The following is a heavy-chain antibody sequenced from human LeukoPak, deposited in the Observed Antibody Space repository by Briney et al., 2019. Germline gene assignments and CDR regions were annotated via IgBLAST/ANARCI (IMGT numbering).Heavy chain of an antibody. CDR1: GFTFSSYG. D-gene: IGHD5-24*01. CDR2: ISYDGSNK. J-gene: IGHJ4*02. V-gene: IGHV3-30*18. CDR3: AKSGYNRFDY. Sequence: PGGSLRLSCAASGFTFSSYGMHWVRQAPGKGLEWVAVISYDGSNKYYADSVKGRFTISRDNSKNTLYLQINSLRAEDTAVYYCAKSGYNRFDYWGQGPWSPSPQ.